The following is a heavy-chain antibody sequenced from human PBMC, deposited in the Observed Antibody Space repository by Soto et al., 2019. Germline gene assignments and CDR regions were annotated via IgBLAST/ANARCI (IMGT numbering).Heavy chain of an antibody. J-gene: IGHJ3*02. Sequence: QVQLVESGGGVVQPGRSLRLSCAASGFTFSSYGMHWVRQAPGKGLEWVAVISYHGSDQYYADSVKGRYTISTDNSKNTVHLQMNSLSAEDTAVYYCAKEVRYYYDSRGVDAFDIWGQGTVVTVSS. CDR1: GFTFSSYG. D-gene: IGHD3-22*01. CDR3: AKEVRYYYDSRGVDAFDI. CDR2: ISYHGSDQ. V-gene: IGHV3-30*18.